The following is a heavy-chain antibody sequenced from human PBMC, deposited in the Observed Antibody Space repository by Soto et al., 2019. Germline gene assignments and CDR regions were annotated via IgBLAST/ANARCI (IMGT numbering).Heavy chain of an antibody. CDR3: VRGSGEPWLLPDR. CDR1: GFTFSRYA. J-gene: IGHJ5*02. CDR2: MSYDGSNE. V-gene: IGHV3-30-3*01. D-gene: IGHD1-26*01. Sequence: QVLLVESGGGVVQPGRSLRLSCAASGFTFSRYAMSWVRQAPGKGLEWVAIMSYDGSNEYYVDSVKGRFTISRDNSNNALDLQLNSLRAEDTAVYYCVRGSGEPWLLPDRWGQGTLVTVSS.